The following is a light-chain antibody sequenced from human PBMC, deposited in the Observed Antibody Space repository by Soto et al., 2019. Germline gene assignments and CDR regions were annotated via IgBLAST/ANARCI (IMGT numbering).Light chain of an antibody. CDR2: EVV. CDR3: KSYVGATNYV. Sequence: QSALTQPPSASGSPGQSVTISCTGTKNDIGVYDCVSWYQHHPGKAPRLIIYEVVQRPSGVPDRFSGSKSGNTASLTVSGLQAADEDDYSCKSYVGATNYVFGSGTKVTV. V-gene: IGLV2-8*01. CDR1: KNDIGVYDC. J-gene: IGLJ1*01.